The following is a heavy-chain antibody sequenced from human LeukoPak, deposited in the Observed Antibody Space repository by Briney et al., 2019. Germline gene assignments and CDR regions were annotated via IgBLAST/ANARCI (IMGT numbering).Heavy chain of an antibody. D-gene: IGHD5-18*01. CDR3: ARESIGYCYGFDY. CDR2: IYTSGST. V-gene: IGHV4-61*02. J-gene: IGHJ4*02. CDR1: GGSISSGSYY. Sequence: SQTLSLTCTVSGGSISSGSYYWSWIRQPAGKGLEWIGRIYTSGSTNYNPSLKSRVTISVDTSKNQFSLKLSSVTAADTAVYYCARESIGYCYGFDYWGQGTLVTVSS.